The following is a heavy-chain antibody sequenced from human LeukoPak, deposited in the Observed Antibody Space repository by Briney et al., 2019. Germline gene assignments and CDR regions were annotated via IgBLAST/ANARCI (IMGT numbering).Heavy chain of an antibody. CDR2: INHSGST. CDR1: GGSFRGYY. Sequence: SETLSLTCAVYGGSFRGYYWSWIRQPPGKGLEWIGEINHSGSTNYNPSLKSRVTISVDTSKNQFSLKLSSVTAADTAVYYCARTPRAVADHYYFDYWGQGTLVTVSS. V-gene: IGHV4-34*01. J-gene: IGHJ4*02. CDR3: ARTPRAVADHYYFDY. D-gene: IGHD6-19*01.